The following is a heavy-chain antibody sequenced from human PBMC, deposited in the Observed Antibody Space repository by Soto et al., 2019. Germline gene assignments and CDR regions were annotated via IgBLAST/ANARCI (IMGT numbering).Heavy chain of an antibody. CDR2: IIPIFGTA. D-gene: IGHD3-22*01. J-gene: IGHJ4*02. CDR1: GVTFSSYA. CDR3: ATRNRDTSGYIGPFDY. V-gene: IGHV1-69*06. Sequence: AXVKVSCVASGVTFSSYAMRWVGQSPGQGLEWMGGIIPIFGTANYAQKFQGRVTITADKSTSTAYMELSSLRSEDTAVYYCATRNRDTSGYIGPFDYWGQGTLVTVSS.